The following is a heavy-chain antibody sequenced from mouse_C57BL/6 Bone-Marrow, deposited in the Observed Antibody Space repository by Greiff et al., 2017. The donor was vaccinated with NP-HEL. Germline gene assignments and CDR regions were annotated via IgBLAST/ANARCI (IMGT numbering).Heavy chain of an antibody. J-gene: IGHJ3*01. V-gene: IGHV8-12*01. D-gene: IGHD2-4*01. CDR2: IYWDDDK. Sequence: QVTLKESGPGILQSSQTLSLTCSFSGFSLSTSGMGVSWIRQPSGKGLEWLAHIYWDDDKRYNPSLKSRLTISKDTSRNQVFLKITSVDTADTATYYCARRDDYLAWFAYWGQGTLVTVSA. CDR3: ARRDDYLAWFAY. CDR1: GFSLSTSGMG.